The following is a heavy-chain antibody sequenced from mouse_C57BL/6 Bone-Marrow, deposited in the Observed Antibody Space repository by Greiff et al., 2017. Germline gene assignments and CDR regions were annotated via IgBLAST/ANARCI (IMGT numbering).Heavy chain of an antibody. CDR1: GYTFTSYG. CDR3: AREGTVVATHWYFDV. V-gene: IGHV1-81*01. CDR2: IYPRSGNT. Sequence: VKLVESGAELARPGASVKLSCKASGYTFTSYGISWVKQRTGQGLEWIGEIYPRSGNTYYNEKFKGKATLTADKSSSTAYMELRSLTSEDSAVYFCAREGTVVATHWYFDVWGTGTTVTVSS. D-gene: IGHD1-1*01. J-gene: IGHJ1*03.